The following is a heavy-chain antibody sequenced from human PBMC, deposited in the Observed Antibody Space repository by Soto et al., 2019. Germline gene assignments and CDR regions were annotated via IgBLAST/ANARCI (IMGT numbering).Heavy chain of an antibody. CDR1: GYTLTSYY. J-gene: IGHJ6*02. Sequence: ASVKVSCRASGYTLTSYYMHWVRKAPGQGLAWMGIINPSGGRTSYAQKFQGRVTMTRDTSTSTFYMELSSLRSEDTAVYYCARDSYGSSGYYYGMDVLGQGTTVTVSS. V-gene: IGHV1-46*01. D-gene: IGHD3-22*01. CDR2: INPSGGRT. CDR3: ARDSYGSSGYYYGMDV.